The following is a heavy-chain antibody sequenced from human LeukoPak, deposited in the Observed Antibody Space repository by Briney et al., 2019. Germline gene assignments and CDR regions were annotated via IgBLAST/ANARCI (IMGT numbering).Heavy chain of an antibody. CDR3: ARDLRRSSGWYRLGY. CDR1: GYTFTSYY. CDR2: INPSGGST. Sequence: GASVKVSCKASGYTFTSYYMHWVRQAPGQGLEWMGIINPSGGSTSYAQKFQGRVTMTRDMSTSTVYMELSSLRSDDTAVYYCARDLRRSSGWYRLGYWGQGTLVTVSS. D-gene: IGHD6-19*01. J-gene: IGHJ4*02. V-gene: IGHV1-46*01.